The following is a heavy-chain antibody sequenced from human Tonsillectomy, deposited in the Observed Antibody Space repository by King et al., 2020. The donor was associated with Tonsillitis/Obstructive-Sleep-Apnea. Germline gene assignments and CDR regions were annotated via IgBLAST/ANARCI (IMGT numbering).Heavy chain of an antibody. CDR2: IIPIFGTA. Sequence: QLVQSGAEVKKPGSSVKVSCKASGGTFSSYTINWVRQAPGQGLEWMGGIIPIFGTANYAQKFQGRVTITADESTSTAYMELSSLRSEDTAVYYCARINYDSSGYYWGTFDYWGQGTLVTVSS. CDR3: ARINYDSSGYYWGTFDY. CDR1: GGTFSSYT. J-gene: IGHJ4*02. V-gene: IGHV1-69*01. D-gene: IGHD3-22*01.